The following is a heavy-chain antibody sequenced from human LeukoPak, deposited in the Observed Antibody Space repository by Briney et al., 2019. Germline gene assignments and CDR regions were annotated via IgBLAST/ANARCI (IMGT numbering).Heavy chain of an antibody. D-gene: IGHD5-12*01. CDR3: AINGGGDSGYGNFDY. CDR1: GFTFDDYA. Sequence: GGSLRLSCAVSGFTFDDYAMHWVRQAPGKGLEWVSGINWNSDSIGYADSVKGRFTISRDNAKNSLYLQMNSLRAEDTAFYYCAINGGGDSGYGNFDYWGQGTLVTVSS. CDR2: INWNSDSI. V-gene: IGHV3-9*01. J-gene: IGHJ4*02.